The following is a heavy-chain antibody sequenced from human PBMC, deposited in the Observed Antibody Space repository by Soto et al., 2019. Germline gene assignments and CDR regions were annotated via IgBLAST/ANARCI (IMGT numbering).Heavy chain of an antibody. CDR3: ARHPADYDFWSGYPGTEY. Sequence: SETLYLTCTVSGGSISSGVYYWSWIRQPPGKGLEWIGYIYYSGSTYYNPSLKSRVTISVDTSKNQFSLKLSSVTAADTAVYYSARHPADYDFWSGYPGTEYWGQGTLVTVSS. CDR1: GGSISSGVYY. J-gene: IGHJ4*02. CDR2: IYYSGST. D-gene: IGHD3-3*01. V-gene: IGHV4-30-4*01.